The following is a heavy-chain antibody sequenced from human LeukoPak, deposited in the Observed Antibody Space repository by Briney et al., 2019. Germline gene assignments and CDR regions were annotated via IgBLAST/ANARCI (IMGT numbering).Heavy chain of an antibody. D-gene: IGHD6-13*01. V-gene: IGHV3-23*01. J-gene: IGHJ4*02. CDR1: GFTFSSYA. CDR2: ISGSGGIT. Sequence: GSLRLSCAASGFTFSSYAMSWVRQAPGKGLEWVSAISGSGGITYYAEAVKGRFTISRDNSKNKLYLEMNSLRAEDTAVYYCPKPRLPGYSTSWQPFDYRGPGTPVPVPP. CDR3: PKPRLPGYSTSWQPFDY.